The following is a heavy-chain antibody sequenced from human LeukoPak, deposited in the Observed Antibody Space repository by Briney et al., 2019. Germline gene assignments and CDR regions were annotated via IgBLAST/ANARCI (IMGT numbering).Heavy chain of an antibody. J-gene: IGHJ6*02. V-gene: IGHV1-18*01. CDR2: ISAYNGNT. CDR3: ARAWFGELSRYYYYCGMDV. Sequence: GASVKVSCKASGYTFTSYGISWVRQAPGQGLEWMGWISAYNGNTNYAQKLQGRVTMTTDTSTSTAYMELRSLRSDDTAVYYCARAWFGELSRYYYYCGMDVWGQGTTVTVSS. CDR1: GYTFTSYG. D-gene: IGHD3-10*01.